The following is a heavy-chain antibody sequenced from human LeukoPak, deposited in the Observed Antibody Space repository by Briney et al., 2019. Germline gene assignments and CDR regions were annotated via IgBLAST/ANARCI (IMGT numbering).Heavy chain of an antibody. J-gene: IGHJ5*02. CDR2: IRSKAYGGTT. V-gene: IGHV3-49*03. CDR3: TRGRYNWNDSLRFDP. CDR1: GFTFGDYA. Sequence: PGGSLRLSCTASGFTFGDYAMSWFRQAPGKGLEWVGFIRSKAYGGTTEYAASVKGRFTISRHDSKSIAYLQMNSLKTEDTAVYYCTRGRYNWNDSLRFDPWGQGTLVTVSS. D-gene: IGHD1-1*01.